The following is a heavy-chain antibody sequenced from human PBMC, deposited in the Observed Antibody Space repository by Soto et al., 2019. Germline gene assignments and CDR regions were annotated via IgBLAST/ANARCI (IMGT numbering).Heavy chain of an antibody. CDR2: IYYSGTT. Sequence: PSDTLSLTFAVSGYAISSSNWWGWIRQPPGKGLEWIGYIYYSGTTYYNPSLKSRVTMSVDTSKNQFSLKLTSVTAVDTAVYYCARREIQGPIDYWGQGTLVTVSS. V-gene: IGHV4-28*01. CDR1: GYAISSSNW. D-gene: IGHD1-26*01. CDR3: ARREIQGPIDY. J-gene: IGHJ4*02.